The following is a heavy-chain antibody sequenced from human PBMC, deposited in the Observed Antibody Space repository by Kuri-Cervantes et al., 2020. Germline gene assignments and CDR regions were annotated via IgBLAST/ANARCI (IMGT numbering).Heavy chain of an antibody. V-gene: IGHV1-18*01. CDR1: GGTFSSFP. D-gene: IGHD2-15*01. CDR3: ARGGRWGYCSGGSCYLDAFDI. CDR2: ISAYSGDT. J-gene: IGHJ3*02. Sequence: ASVKVSCKTSGGTFSSFPMAWVREAPGQGLEWMGWISAYSGDTNYAQKLQGRVTMTTDTSTSTAYMELRSLRSDDTAVYYCARGGRWGYCSGGSCYLDAFDIWGQGTMVTVSS.